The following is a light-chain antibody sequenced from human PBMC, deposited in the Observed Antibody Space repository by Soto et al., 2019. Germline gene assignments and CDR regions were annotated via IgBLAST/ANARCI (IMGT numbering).Light chain of an antibody. CDR2: DAS. CDR3: QQYDNRPFT. CDR1: QDISKF. J-gene: IGKJ3*01. Sequence: DIQMTQSPSSLSASVGDRVSFTCQASQDISKFLNWYQHKPGQAPSLLIYDASKSQFGVPSRFSGSGYGTDFTFTISSLQTEDNATYYCQQYDNRPFTFGPGPKVD. V-gene: IGKV1-33*01.